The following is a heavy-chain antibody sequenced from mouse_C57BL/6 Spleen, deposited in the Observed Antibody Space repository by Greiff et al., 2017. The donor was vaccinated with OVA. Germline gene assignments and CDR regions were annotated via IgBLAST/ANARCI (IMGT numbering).Heavy chain of an antibody. D-gene: IGHD2-4*01. CDR1: GFSFTDYY. CDR2: INPVRGGT. V-gene: IGHV1-22*01. J-gene: IGHJ3*01. Sequence: EVQLLQSGPELVKPWASVKMSCPASGFSFTDYYMHWVHQTQGKSLEWIVSINPVRGGTNYNQKFKGKATLTVNKSSSTAYMELRSLTSEDSAVYDCARAAIYYDYEWFAYWGQGTLVTVSA. CDR3: ARAAIYYDYEWFAY.